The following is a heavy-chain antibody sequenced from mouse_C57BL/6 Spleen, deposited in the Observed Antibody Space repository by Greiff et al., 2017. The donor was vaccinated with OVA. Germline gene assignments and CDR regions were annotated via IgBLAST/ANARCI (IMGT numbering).Heavy chain of an antibody. D-gene: IGHD1-1*01. CDR1: GYTFTDYN. CDR3: ARNYGSSYGFAY. V-gene: IGHV1-18*01. J-gene: IGHJ3*01. Sequence: EVMLVESGPELVKPGASVKIPCKASGYTFTDYNMDWVKQSHGKSLEWIGDINPNNGGTIYNQKFKGKATLTVDKSSSTAYMELRSLTSEDTAVYYCARNYGSSYGFAYWGQGTLVTVSA. CDR2: INPNNGGT.